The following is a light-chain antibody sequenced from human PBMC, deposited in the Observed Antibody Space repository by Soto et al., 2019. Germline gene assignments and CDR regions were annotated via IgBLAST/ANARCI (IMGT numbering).Light chain of an antibody. Sequence: SVLTQSLGTLSFSSCARVTLSFITIQTISSSYLAWYPQKPGQAPRLLIFGAYSRATGIPDRFSGSGSGTDFTLTISSLEPEDFAVYYCQQYNNWPPWTFGQGPTVDI. J-gene: IGKJ1*01. CDR2: GAY. CDR1: QTISSSY. CDR3: QQYNNWPPWT. V-gene: IGKV3-20*01.